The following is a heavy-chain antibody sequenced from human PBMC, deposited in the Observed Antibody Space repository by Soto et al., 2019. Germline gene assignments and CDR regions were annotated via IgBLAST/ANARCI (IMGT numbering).Heavy chain of an antibody. D-gene: IGHD2-15*01. J-gene: IGHJ4*02. CDR1: GGSFSGYY. CDR2: INHSGST. V-gene: IGHV4-34*01. Sequence: SETLSLTCAVYGGSFSGYYWSWIRQPPGKGLEWIGEINHSGSTNYNPSLKSRVTISVDTSKNQFSLKLSSVTAADTAVYYCARGPLGYCSGGSCYPDLDYWGQGTLVTVSS. CDR3: ARGPLGYCSGGSCYPDLDY.